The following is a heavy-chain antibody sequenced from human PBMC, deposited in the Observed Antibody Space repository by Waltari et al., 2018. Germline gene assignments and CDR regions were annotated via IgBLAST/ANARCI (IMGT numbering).Heavy chain of an antibody. CDR2: IWYDGSNK. Sequence: QVQLVESGGGVVQPGRSLSLSCAASGFTFSSNGMHWVRQAPGKGLEWVAIIWYDGSNKYYADSVKGRFTISRDNSKNTLYLQMNSLRAEDTAVYYCARALYSSRWTPDYWGQGTLVTVSS. CDR3: ARALYSSRWTPDY. D-gene: IGHD6-13*01. V-gene: IGHV3-33*01. CDR1: GFTFSSNG. J-gene: IGHJ4*02.